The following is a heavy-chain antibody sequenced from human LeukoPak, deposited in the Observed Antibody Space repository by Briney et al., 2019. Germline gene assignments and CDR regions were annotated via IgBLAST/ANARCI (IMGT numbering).Heavy chain of an antibody. J-gene: IGHJ4*02. Sequence: GGSLRLSCAASGFTFSSYAMHWARQAPGRGLEWVAVISYDGSNKYYADSVKGRFTISRDNSKNTLYLQMNSLRAEDTAVYYCARDLAGTTVYWGQGTLVTVSS. CDR1: GFTFSSYA. CDR3: ARDLAGTTVY. V-gene: IGHV3-30-3*01. CDR2: ISYDGSNK. D-gene: IGHD1-7*01.